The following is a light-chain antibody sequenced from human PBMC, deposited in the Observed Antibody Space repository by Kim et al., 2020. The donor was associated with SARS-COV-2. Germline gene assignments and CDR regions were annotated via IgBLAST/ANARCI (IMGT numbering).Light chain of an antibody. CDR1: QSVNNNY. CDR2: DAS. CDR3: HQYGGSLPYT. Sequence: SPGERATLSCRASQSVNNNYLAWYQHKPGQAPRLLIFDASSRAGGIPDRFSGSGSGTDFTLTISRLEPEDSAVYFCHQYGGSLPYTFGQGTKLEI. J-gene: IGKJ2*01. V-gene: IGKV3-20*01.